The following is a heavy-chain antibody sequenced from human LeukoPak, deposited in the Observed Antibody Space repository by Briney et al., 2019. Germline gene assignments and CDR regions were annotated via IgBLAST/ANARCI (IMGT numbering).Heavy chain of an antibody. CDR2: ISSSSSYI. CDR3: ARVVGDSYYFDY. J-gene: IGHJ4*02. D-gene: IGHD4-17*01. V-gene: IGHV3-21*01. CDR1: GFTFSDYS. Sequence: PGGSLRLSCAASGFTFSDYSINWVRQAPGKGLEWVSSISSSSSYIYYADSVKGRFTISRDNAKNSLYLQMNSLRAEDTAVYYCARVVGDSYYFDYWGQGTLVTVSS.